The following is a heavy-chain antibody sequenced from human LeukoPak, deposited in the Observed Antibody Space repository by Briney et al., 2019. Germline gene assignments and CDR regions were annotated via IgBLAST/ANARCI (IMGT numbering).Heavy chain of an antibody. CDR1: GGSISSYY. V-gene: IGHV4-59*01. Sequence: SETLSLTCTVSGGSISSYYWSWIRQPPGKGLEWIGYIYYSGSTNYNPSLKSRVTISVDTSKNQFSLKLTSVTAADTAVYYCAREAVSDYMDVWGKGTTVTISS. J-gene: IGHJ6*03. CDR3: AREAVSDYMDV. CDR2: IYYSGST. D-gene: IGHD6-19*01.